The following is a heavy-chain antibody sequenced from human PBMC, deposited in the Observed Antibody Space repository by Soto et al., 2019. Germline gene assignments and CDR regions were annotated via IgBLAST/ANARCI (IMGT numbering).Heavy chain of an antibody. V-gene: IGHV3-23*01. CDR1: GYTFSNYA. CDR2: ISGSGDST. CDR3: ARVNYYDSSGYGLDAFDI. Sequence: PGGSLRLSCVASGYTFSNYAVTWVRQAPGEGLEWVSTISGSGDSTFYADSVKGRFTISRDNSKNTLYLQMNSLRAEDTAVYYCARVNYYDSSGYGLDAFDIWGQGTMVTVSS. D-gene: IGHD3-22*01. J-gene: IGHJ3*02.